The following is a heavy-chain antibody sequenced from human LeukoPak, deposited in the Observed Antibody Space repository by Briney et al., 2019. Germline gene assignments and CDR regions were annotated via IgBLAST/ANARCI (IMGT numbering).Heavy chain of an antibody. CDR3: ARGARYGGNTLDY. CDR1: GGSISSYY. Sequence: SETLSLTCTVSGGSISSYYWSLIRQPPGKGLEWIGYIYYSGSTNYNPSLKSRVTISVDTSKNQFSLKLSSVTAADTAVYYCARGARYGGNTLDYWGQGTLVTVSS. J-gene: IGHJ4*02. D-gene: IGHD4-23*01. CDR2: IYYSGST. V-gene: IGHV4-59*01.